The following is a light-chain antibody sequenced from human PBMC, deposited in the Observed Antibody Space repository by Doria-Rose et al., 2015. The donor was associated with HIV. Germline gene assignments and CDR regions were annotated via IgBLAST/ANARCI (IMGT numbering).Light chain of an antibody. J-gene: IGKJ3*01. CDR3: QQYYDTLS. CDR1: QSLLYTSRNY. V-gene: IGKV4-1*01. CDR2: WAS. Sequence: DIRVTQSPESLGMSLGERATLNCKSNQSLLYTSRNYLAWYQQKPGQPPKLVIYWASTRQSGVPARFSGSGSGTDFTLTISSLEAEDVAVYYCQQYYDTLSFGPGTTVDIK.